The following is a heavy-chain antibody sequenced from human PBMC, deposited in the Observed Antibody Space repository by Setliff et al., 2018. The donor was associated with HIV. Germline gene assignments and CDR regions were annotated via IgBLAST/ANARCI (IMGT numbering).Heavy chain of an antibody. D-gene: IGHD6-13*01. CDR2: IYYSGNT. V-gene: IGHV4-39*07. J-gene: IGHJ1*01. CDR3: ARVPTSSWYVTTQRTKEYFHH. CDR1: GGSIKSSSYY. Sequence: SETLSLTCTVSGGSIKSSSYYWGWIRQPPGKGLEWIGSIYYSGNTYYNPSLKSRVIISEDTSRNQFSLRLSSVTAADTAIYYCARVPTSSWYVTTQRTKEYFHHWGQGTLVTVSS.